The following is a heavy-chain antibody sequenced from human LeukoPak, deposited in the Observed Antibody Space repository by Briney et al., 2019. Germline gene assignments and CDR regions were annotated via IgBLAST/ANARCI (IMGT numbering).Heavy chain of an antibody. CDR2: ISHDGSNK. CDR3: ANQIAALGYFDY. CDR1: GFSFSYYG. Sequence: GGSLRLSCAASGFSFSYYGMHWVRQAPGKGLEWVAVISHDGSNKYYADSAKGRFTISRDNSKNTLYLQMNSLRDEDTAVYYCANQIAALGYFDYWGQGTLVTVSS. V-gene: IGHV3-30*18. J-gene: IGHJ4*02. D-gene: IGHD6-13*01.